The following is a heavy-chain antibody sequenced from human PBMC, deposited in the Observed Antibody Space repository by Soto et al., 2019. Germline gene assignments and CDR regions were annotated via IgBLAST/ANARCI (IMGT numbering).Heavy chain of an antibody. CDR3: ACRTTTVTWWLDP. Sequence: QITLKESGPTLVKPTQTLTLTCTFSGFSLTTSGVGVGWIRQPPGKALEWLALIYWGADKRYSTSLKSRLPITKDTSKALVVRKMTNMDPADTGTYFCACRTTTVTWWLDPWGQGALVTVSS. D-gene: IGHD4-17*01. J-gene: IGHJ5*02. V-gene: IGHV2-5*02. CDR2: IYWGADK. CDR1: GFSLTTSGVG.